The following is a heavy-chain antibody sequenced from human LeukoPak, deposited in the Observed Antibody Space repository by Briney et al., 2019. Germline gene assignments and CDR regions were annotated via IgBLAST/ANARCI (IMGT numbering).Heavy chain of an antibody. CDR1: GYTFTSYD. CDR2: MNPNSGNT. CDR3: ARLSGYSGYDLVY. D-gene: IGHD5-12*01. Sequence: ASVKVSCKASGYTFTSYDINWVRQATGQGLEWMGWMNPNSGNTGYAQKFQGRVTITRNTSISTAYMELSSLRSEDTAVYYCARLSGYSGYDLVYWGQGTLVTVSS. J-gene: IGHJ4*02. V-gene: IGHV1-8*03.